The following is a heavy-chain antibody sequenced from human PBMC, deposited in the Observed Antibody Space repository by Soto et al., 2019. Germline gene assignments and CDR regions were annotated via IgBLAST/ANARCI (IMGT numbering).Heavy chain of an antibody. CDR2: IDATSNII. J-gene: IGHJ3*01. CDR1: GFTFRNFE. V-gene: IGHV3-48*03. Sequence: GGSLRLSCAASGFTFRNFEMNWVRQAPGKGLEWVSYIDATSNIIYYADSVKGRFTISRDNSKKSLSLQMNSLRAEDTAVYYCAIDRGTANRHPGAFDLWGRGTMVTVPS. D-gene: IGHD3-10*01. CDR3: AIDRGTANRHPGAFDL.